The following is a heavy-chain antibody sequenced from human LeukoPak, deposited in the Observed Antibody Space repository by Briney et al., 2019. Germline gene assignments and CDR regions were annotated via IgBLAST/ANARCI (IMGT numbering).Heavy chain of an antibody. CDR1: GFTFSDYY. J-gene: IGHJ4*02. Sequence: MAGGSLRLSCAASGFTFSDYYMSWIRQAPGKGLEWVSYISSSGSTIYYADSVKGRFTISRDNAKNSRYQQMNSLRAEATAVYYCAREQDSSGYYSDYWGQGTLVTVSS. CDR3: AREQDSSGYYSDY. CDR2: ISSSGSTI. V-gene: IGHV3-11*01. D-gene: IGHD3-22*01.